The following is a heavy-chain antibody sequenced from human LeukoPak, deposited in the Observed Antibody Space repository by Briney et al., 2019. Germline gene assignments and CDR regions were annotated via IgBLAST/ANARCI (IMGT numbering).Heavy chain of an antibody. CDR1: GLTFSSYG. J-gene: IGHJ4*02. CDR3: AKGSREGYNLDY. V-gene: IGHV3-33*06. Sequence: GGSLRLSCAASGLTFSSYGMHWVRQAPGKGLEWVALIWYGGSNKYYADSVKGRFTISRDNSKNTLYLQMNSLRAEDTAVYYCAKGSREGYNLDYWGQGTLVTVSS. CDR2: IWYGGSNK. D-gene: IGHD5-24*01.